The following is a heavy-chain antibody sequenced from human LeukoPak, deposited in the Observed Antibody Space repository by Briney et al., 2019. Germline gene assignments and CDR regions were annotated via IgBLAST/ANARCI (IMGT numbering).Heavy chain of an antibody. D-gene: IGHD2-21*01. CDR3: ANCGGDPA. CDR1: GGSISSTSYF. Sequence: PSETLSLTCTVSGGSISSTSYFWGWIRQPPGKGLEWIGHLSYIGSTYYKSSLKSRVTISVDTSKNQFSLKLSSVTAADTAVYYCANCGGDPAWGQGTLVTVSS. CDR2: LSYIGST. V-gene: IGHV4-39*01. J-gene: IGHJ5*02.